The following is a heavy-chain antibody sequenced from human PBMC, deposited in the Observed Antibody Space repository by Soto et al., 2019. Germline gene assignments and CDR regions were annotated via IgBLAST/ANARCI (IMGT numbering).Heavy chain of an antibody. J-gene: IGHJ4*02. D-gene: IGHD3-9*01. CDR1: GFTFSSYA. Sequence: PGGSLRLSCAASGFTFSSYAMSWVRQAPGKGLEWVSAISGSGGSTYYADSVKGRFTISRDNSKNTLYLQMNSLRAEDTAVYYCAKDQAHYDILTGYIRGYYFDYWGQGTLVTVSS. CDR2: ISGSGGST. V-gene: IGHV3-23*01. CDR3: AKDQAHYDILTGYIRGYYFDY.